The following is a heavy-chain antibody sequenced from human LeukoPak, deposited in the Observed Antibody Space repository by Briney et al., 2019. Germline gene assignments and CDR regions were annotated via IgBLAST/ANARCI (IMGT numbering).Heavy chain of an antibody. J-gene: IGHJ4*02. CDR1: GYTFTGYY. Sequence: ASVKVSCKASGYTFTGYYMHWVRQAPGQGLEWMGWINPNSGGTNYAQKFQGRVTMTRDTSISTAYMELSRLRSDDTAVYYCARDLGYGVHPAVYWGQGTLVTVSS. D-gene: IGHD3-16*01. V-gene: IGHV1-2*02. CDR2: INPNSGGT. CDR3: ARDLGYGVHPAVY.